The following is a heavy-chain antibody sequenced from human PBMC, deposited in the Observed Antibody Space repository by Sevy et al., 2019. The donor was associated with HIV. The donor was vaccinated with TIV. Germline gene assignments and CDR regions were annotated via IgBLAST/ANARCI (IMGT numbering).Heavy chain of an antibody. D-gene: IGHD3-22*01. CDR1: GFSFSTYE. CDR3: ASRSYYYDSSGEYNFDY. CDR2: ISSRGSDI. J-gene: IGHJ4*02. V-gene: IGHV3-48*03. Sequence: GGSLRLSCAASGFSFSTYEMNWVRQAPGKGLEWVSYISSRGSDIYYADSVKGRFTISRDNAKNSLYLQMNSLRAEDTAVYYCASRSYYYDSSGEYNFDYWGQGTLVTVSS.